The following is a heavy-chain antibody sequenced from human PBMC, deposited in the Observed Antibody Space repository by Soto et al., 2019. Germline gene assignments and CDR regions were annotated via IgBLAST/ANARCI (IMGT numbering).Heavy chain of an antibody. V-gene: IGHV5-51*01. CDR2: IYPGDSDT. CDR1: GYSFTSYW. D-gene: IGHD6-19*01. CDR3: ARQKDRSGAVSWFDP. J-gene: IGHJ5*02. Sequence: PGQSLKISCKGSGYSFTSYWIGWVRQMPGKGLEWMGIIYPGDSDTRYSPSFQGQVTISADKSISTAYLQWSSLKASDTAMYYCARQKDRSGAVSWFDPWGQGTLVTVYS.